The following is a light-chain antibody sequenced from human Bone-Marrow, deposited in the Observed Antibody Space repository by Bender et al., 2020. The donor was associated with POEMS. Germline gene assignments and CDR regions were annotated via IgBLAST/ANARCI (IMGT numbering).Light chain of an antibody. CDR2: DVS. Sequence: QAALTQPASVSGSPGQSITISCTGTSSDIGGYNFVSWYQQHPGKAPKLMIYDVSYRPSGVSDRFSGSKSGNTASLTVSGLQAEDEADYYCSSYGGSNNYVFGTGTKVSVL. CDR1: SSDIGGYNF. J-gene: IGLJ1*01. CDR3: SSYGGSNNYV. V-gene: IGLV2-14*03.